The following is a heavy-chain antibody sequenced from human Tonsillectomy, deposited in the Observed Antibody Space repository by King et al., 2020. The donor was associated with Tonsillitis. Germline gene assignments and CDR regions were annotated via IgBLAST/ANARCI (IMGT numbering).Heavy chain of an antibody. CDR3: ARGGGFCGGGSCYSDY. V-gene: IGHV4-34*01. CDR1: VGSFSGYY. J-gene: IGHJ4*01. CDR2: INHSGST. Sequence: VQLQQWGAGLLKPSETLSLTCAVYVGSFSGYYLTWIRQPPGGGLEWIGEINHSGSTKYNPSPTSRLTISVNTSKNQFSLKLSSVTAADTAVDYCARGGGFCGGGSCYSDYWGQGTLVTVSS. D-gene: IGHD2-15*01.